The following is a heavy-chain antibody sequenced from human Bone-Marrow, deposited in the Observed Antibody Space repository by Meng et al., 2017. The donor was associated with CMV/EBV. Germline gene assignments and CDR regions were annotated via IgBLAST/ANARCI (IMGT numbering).Heavy chain of an antibody. V-gene: IGHV3-30*04. CDR2: ISYDGSNK. D-gene: IGHD2-2*01. Sequence: GESLKISCAASGFTFSGYAMHWVRQAPGKGLEWVAVISYDGSNKYYADSVKGRFTISRDNSKNTLYLQMNSLRAEDTAVYYCARDCSSTSCCIWGQGTMVTVSS. CDR3: ARDCSSTSCCI. CDR1: GFTFSGYA. J-gene: IGHJ3*02.